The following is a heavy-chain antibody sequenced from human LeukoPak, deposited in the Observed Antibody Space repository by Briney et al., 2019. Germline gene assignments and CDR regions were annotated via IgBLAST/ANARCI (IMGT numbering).Heavy chain of an antibody. J-gene: IGHJ4*02. CDR1: GFTFSSYG. Sequence: GGSLRLSCAASGFTFSSYGMHWVRQAPGKGLEWVAVISCDGSNKYYADSVKGRFTISRDNSKNTLYLQMNSLRAEDTAVYYCAKGGRMATIPNWGQGTLVTVSS. CDR3: AKGGRMATIPN. CDR2: ISCDGSNK. D-gene: IGHD5-24*01. V-gene: IGHV3-30*18.